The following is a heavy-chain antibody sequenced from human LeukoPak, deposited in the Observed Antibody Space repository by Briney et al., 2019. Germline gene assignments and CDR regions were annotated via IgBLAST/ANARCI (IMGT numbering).Heavy chain of an antibody. D-gene: IGHD2-21*02. CDR2: IYTSGNT. V-gene: IGHV4-4*07. Sequence: PSETLSLTCTVSGDSISSFYCNWIRQPAGKGLEWVGRIYTSGNTNYNPSLKSQVSMSVDTSKNQFSLRLTSVTAADTAVYYCAREPLRRVTLRWFDPWGPGALVTVSS. CDR1: GDSISSFY. J-gene: IGHJ5*02. CDR3: AREPLRRVTLRWFDP.